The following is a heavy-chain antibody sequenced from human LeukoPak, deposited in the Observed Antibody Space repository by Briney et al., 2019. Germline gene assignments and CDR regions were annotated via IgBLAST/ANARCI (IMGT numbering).Heavy chain of an antibody. Sequence: SVKVSCKASGGTFSNYAISWVRQAPGQGLEWMGGIIPIFGTANYAQKFRGRVTITADKSTRTAYMELSSPRSEDTAVYYCARVRYDYGAKDFDYWGQGTLVTVSS. CDR3: ARVRYDYGAKDFDY. D-gene: IGHD4-23*01. CDR2: IIPIFGTA. V-gene: IGHV1-69*06. CDR1: GGTFSNYA. J-gene: IGHJ4*02.